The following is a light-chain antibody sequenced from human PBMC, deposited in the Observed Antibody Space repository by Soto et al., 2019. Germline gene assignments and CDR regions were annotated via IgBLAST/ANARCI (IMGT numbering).Light chain of an antibody. CDR3: GSYAGSNNML. CDR2: EVT. Sequence: QSALTQPPSASGSPGQSVTISCTGTSNDIGGSNFVSWYQQHPDQAPKLISYEVTKRPSGVPDRFSAFKSGNTASLTVSGLQAEDEADYYCGSYAGSNNMLFGGGTKLTVL. CDR1: SNDIGGSNF. V-gene: IGLV2-8*01. J-gene: IGLJ2*01.